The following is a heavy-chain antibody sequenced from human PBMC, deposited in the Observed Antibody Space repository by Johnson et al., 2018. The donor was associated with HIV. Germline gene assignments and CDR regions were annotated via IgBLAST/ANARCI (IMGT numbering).Heavy chain of an antibody. CDR3: AREGSGSYQI. CDR1: GFTFSSYG. D-gene: IGHD1-26*01. CDR2: IYSGGRT. J-gene: IGHJ3*02. V-gene: IGHV3-NL1*01. Sequence: QVQLVESGGGVVQPGRSLRLSCAASGFTFSSYGMHWVRQAPGKGLEWVSVIYSGGRTYYADSVKGRFTISRDNSRNTVYLQMSGLRSEDTAIYYCAREGSGSYQIWGQGTMVTVSS.